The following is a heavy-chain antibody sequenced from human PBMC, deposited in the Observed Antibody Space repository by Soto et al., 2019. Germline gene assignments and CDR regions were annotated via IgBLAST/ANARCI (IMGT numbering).Heavy chain of an antibody. CDR2: IYYSGST. Sequence: SETLSLTCTVSGGSISSGGYYWSWIRQHPGKGLEWIGYIYYSGSTYYNPSLKSRVTISVDTSKNQFSLKLSSVTAADTAVYYCARDGELPGWFDPWGQGTLVTVSS. V-gene: IGHV4-31*03. CDR3: ARDGELPGWFDP. J-gene: IGHJ5*02. CDR1: GGSISSGGYY. D-gene: IGHD1-26*01.